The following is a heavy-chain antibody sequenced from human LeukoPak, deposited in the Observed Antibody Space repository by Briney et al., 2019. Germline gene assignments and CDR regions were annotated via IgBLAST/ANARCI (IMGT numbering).Heavy chain of an antibody. V-gene: IGHV3-48*01. J-gene: IGHJ4*02. CDR3: ARGAFGGYDFGPGY. Sequence: GGSLRLSCVASGFTFSSYSMNWVRRAPGKGLEWVSYISSGSSTISYADSVRGRFTISRDNARNSLYLQMNSLRAEDTAVYYCARGAFGGYDFGPGYWGQGTLVTVSS. CDR2: ISSGSSTI. D-gene: IGHD5-12*01. CDR1: GFTFSSYS.